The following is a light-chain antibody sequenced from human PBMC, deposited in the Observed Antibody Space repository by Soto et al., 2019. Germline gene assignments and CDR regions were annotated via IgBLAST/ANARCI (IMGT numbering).Light chain of an antibody. V-gene: IGKV3-15*01. CDR3: QQYNNWPPVT. Sequence: EIVMTQSPATLSVSPEERATLSCRASRSVSSNLAWYQQKPGQAPRLLIYGASPRATGIPARFSGSGSGTEFTLTISSLQSEDFAVYYCQQYNNWPPVTFGQGTRWIS. J-gene: IGKJ1*01. CDR2: GAS. CDR1: RSVSSN.